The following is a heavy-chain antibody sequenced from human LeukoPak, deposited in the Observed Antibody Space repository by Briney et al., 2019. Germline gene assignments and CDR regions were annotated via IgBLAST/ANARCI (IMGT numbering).Heavy chain of an antibody. Sequence: SQTLSLTCAISGDSGSTNNVAWNWIRQSPSRGLEWLARTHFRSKWYNDYAVSVRSRITINPDTSKNQFSLQLNSVTPEDTAVYYCAREVRHYYGSGSYYYFDYWGQGTLVTVSS. CDR3: AREVRHYYGSGSYYYFDY. CDR1: GDSGSTNNVA. V-gene: IGHV6-1*01. D-gene: IGHD3-10*01. CDR2: THFRSKWYN. J-gene: IGHJ4*02.